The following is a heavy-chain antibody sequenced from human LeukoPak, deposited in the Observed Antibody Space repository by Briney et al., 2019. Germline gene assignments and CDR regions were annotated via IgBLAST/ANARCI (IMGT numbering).Heavy chain of an antibody. J-gene: IGHJ4*02. CDR2: IWYDGGNR. CDR1: GFNFINYA. V-gene: IGHV3-33*06. D-gene: IGHD4-17*01. Sequence: GGSLRLSCAASGFNFINYAMHWVRQAPGKGLEWVAVIWYDGGNRYYADSVKGRFTISRDTSEDTLFLQMNSLRAEDTAVYYCAKGYGDPSHFDYWGQGTLVTVSS. CDR3: AKGYGDPSHFDY.